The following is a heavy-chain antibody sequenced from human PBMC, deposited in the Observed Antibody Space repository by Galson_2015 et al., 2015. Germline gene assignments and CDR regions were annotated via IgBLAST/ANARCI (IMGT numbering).Heavy chain of an antibody. CDR1: GFTVSSNH. V-gene: IGHV3-53*01. J-gene: IGHJ6*02. D-gene: IGHD2-2*01. CDR3: ARDWDCSSTTCPCCGMDV. Sequence: SLRLSCAASGFTVSSNHMSWVRQAPGKGLEWVSVIYSGGTTYYADSVKGRLTISRDNSKNTLYLQMNSLRAEDTAVYYCARDWDCSSTTCPCCGMDVWGQGTTVTVSS. CDR2: IYSGGTT.